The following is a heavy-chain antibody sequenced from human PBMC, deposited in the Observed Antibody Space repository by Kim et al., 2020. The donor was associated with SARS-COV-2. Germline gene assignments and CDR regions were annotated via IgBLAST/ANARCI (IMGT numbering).Heavy chain of an antibody. CDR1: GGSISSYY. J-gene: IGHJ4*02. Sequence: SETLSLTCTVSGGSISSYYWSWIRQPPGKGLEWIGYIYYSGSTNYNPSLKSRVTISVDTSKNQFSLKLRSVTAADTAVYSFASDRACPIYYWGPGTLVT. V-gene: IGHV4-59*12. CDR2: IYYSGST. D-gene: IGHD3-3*01. CDR3: ASDRACPIYY.